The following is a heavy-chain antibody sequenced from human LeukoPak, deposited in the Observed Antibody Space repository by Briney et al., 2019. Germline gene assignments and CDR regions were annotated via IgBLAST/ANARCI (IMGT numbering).Heavy chain of an antibody. Sequence: GGSLRPSCAASGFTFDDYAMHWVRQAPGKGLEWVSGISWNSGSIGYADSVKGRFTVSRDNAKNSLYLQMNSLRAEDTALYYCAKGKYYYDSSGYLWFDPWGQGTLVTVSS. CDR2: ISWNSGSI. D-gene: IGHD3-22*01. V-gene: IGHV3-9*01. CDR3: AKGKYYYDSSGYLWFDP. J-gene: IGHJ5*02. CDR1: GFTFDDYA.